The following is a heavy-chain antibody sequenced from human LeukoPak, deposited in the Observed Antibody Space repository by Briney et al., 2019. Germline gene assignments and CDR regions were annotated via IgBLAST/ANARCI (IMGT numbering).Heavy chain of an antibody. CDR1: GYSISSGYY. J-gene: IGHJ6*03. Sequence: PSETLSLTCTVSGYSISSGYYWGWIRQPPGKGLEWIGSIYHSGSTYYNPSLKSRVTISVDTSKNQFSLKLSSVTAADTAVYYCARAYSSSSWGSYYYYYMDVWGKGTTVTVSS. V-gene: IGHV4-38-2*02. D-gene: IGHD6-6*01. CDR3: ARAYSSSSWGSYYYYYMDV. CDR2: IYHSGST.